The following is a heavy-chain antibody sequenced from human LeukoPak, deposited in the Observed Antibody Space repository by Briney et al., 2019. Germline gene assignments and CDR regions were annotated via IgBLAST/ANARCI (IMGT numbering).Heavy chain of an antibody. J-gene: IGHJ4*02. CDR1: GFTFSSYA. CDR3: AREGAAVSGTMDY. CDR2: ISGSGGST. V-gene: IGHV3-23*01. D-gene: IGHD1-26*01. Sequence: GGSLRLSCAASGFTFSSYAMSWVRQAPGKGLEWVSAISGSGGSTYYADSVKGRFTISRDNAKNSLYLQMTGLRVDDTAVYYCAREGAAVSGTMDYWGQGTLVTVSS.